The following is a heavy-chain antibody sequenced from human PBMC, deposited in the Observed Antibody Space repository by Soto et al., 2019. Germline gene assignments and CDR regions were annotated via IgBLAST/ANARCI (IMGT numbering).Heavy chain of an antibody. J-gene: IGHJ4*02. CDR2: IYWNDDK. D-gene: IGHD6-19*01. V-gene: IGHV2-5*01. Sequence: QITLKESGPTLVRPTQTLTLTCTFSGFSLSTSGLGVGWIRQPPGKALEWLALIYWNDDKRYSPSLKARLTITKDTSKPQVVLTMTNMDPVDTATYYCAHRPSGWYLFDYWGQGTLVTVSS. CDR3: AHRPSGWYLFDY. CDR1: GFSLSTSGLG.